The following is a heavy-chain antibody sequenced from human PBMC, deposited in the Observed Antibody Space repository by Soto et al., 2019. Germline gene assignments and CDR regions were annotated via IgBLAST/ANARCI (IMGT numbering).Heavy chain of an antibody. CDR2: IYYSGST. J-gene: IGHJ4*02. CDR1: GGSISSYY. D-gene: IGHD6-13*01. V-gene: IGHV4-59*01. CDR3: AGSSS. Sequence: QVQLQESGPGLVKPSETLSLTCTVSGGSISSYYWSWIRQPPGKGLEWIGYIYYSGSTNYNPSLKSRVTISVDTSKNQFSLKLSSVTAADTAVYYCAGSSSWGPGTLVTVSS.